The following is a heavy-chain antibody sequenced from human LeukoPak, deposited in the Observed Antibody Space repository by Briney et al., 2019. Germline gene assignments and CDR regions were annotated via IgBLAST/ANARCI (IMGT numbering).Heavy chain of an antibody. Sequence: SQTLSLTCTVSDGSISSGDYYWSWIRQPPGKGLEWIGYIYYSGSTYYNPSLKSRVTISVDTSKNQFSLKLSSVTAADTAVYYCARVYNWNSEVDYWGQGTLVTVSS. J-gene: IGHJ4*02. D-gene: IGHD1-7*01. CDR2: IYYSGST. CDR3: ARVYNWNSEVDY. V-gene: IGHV4-30-4*08. CDR1: DGSISSGDYY.